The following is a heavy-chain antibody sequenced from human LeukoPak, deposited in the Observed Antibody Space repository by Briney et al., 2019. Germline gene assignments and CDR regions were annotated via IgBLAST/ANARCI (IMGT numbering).Heavy chain of an antibody. CDR2: INHSGST. CDR1: GGSFSGYY. V-gene: IGHV4-34*01. J-gene: IGHJ4*02. D-gene: IGHD1-26*01. CDR3: ARGLMSGSYSDY. Sequence: SETLSLTCAVYGGSFSGYYWSWIRQPPGKGLEWIGEINHSGSTNYNPSLKSRVTISVDTSKNQFSLKLSSVTAADRAVYYCARGLMSGSYSDYWGQGTLVTVSS.